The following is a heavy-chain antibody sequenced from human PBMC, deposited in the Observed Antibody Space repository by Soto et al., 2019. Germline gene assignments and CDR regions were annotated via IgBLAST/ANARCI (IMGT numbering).Heavy chain of an antibody. Sequence: QVQLVQSGAEVKKPGASVKVSCKASGYTFTGYYMHWVRQAPGQGLEWMGWINPNSGGTNYAQKFQGWVNMTRDTSISTAYMELSRLRSDDTAVYYCARDGSLLEYCSSTSCYAYAFDIWGQGTMVTVSS. J-gene: IGHJ3*02. CDR1: GYTFTGYY. CDR2: INPNSGGT. V-gene: IGHV1-2*04. CDR3: ARDGSLLEYCSSTSCYAYAFDI. D-gene: IGHD2-2*01.